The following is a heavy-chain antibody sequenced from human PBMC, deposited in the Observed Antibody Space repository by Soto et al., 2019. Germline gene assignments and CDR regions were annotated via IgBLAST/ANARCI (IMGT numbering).Heavy chain of an antibody. CDR3: AKEGKLPERQSYCRNLFEC. CDR1: GFTFDGYT. CDR2: ISWDGGRK. D-gene: IGHD3-10*01. V-gene: IGHV3-43*01. J-gene: IGHJ4*02. Sequence: EVQLVESGGVVVQPGGSLRLSCAASGFTFDGYTMQWVRQAPGKGLEWLSLISWDGGRKYYGDSVKGRFTVSRDNSKNSLFLQMTSLRTEDTALYYCAKEGKLPERQSYCRNLFECWGQGTLVTVSS.